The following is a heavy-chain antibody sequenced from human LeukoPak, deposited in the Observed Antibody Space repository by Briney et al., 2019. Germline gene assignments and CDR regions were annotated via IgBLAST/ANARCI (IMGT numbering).Heavy chain of an antibody. V-gene: IGHV3-33*01. CDR2: IWYDGSNK. CDR3: ARVMEQWLVDY. Sequence: GRSLRLSCAASGFTFSSYGMHWVRQAPGKGLEWVAVIWYDGSNKYYADSVKGRFTISRDNSKNTLYLQMNSLRAEDTAVYYCARVMEQWLVDYWGQGTLVTVSS. CDR1: GFTFSSYG. D-gene: IGHD6-19*01. J-gene: IGHJ4*02.